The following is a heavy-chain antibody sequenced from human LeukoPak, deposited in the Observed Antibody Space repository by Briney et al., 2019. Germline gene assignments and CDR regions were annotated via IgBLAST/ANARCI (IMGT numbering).Heavy chain of an antibody. CDR2: IYYSGST. Sequence: SETLSLTCTVSGGSISSYYWSWIRQPPGKGLEWLGYIYYSGSTNYNPSLKSRVTISVDTSKNQFSLKLSSVTAADTAVYYCAKAPTRITIFGVVNRGDNWFDPWGQGTLVTVSS. CDR1: GGSISSYY. V-gene: IGHV4-59*12. CDR3: AKAPTRITIFGVVNRGDNWFDP. D-gene: IGHD3-3*01. J-gene: IGHJ5*02.